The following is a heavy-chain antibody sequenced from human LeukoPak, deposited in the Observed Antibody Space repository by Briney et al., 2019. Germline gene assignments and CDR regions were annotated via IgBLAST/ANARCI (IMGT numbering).Heavy chain of an antibody. Sequence: ASETLSLTCTVSGGSISSSSYYWGWIRQPPGKGLEWIGYIYYSGSTNYNPSLKSRVTISVDTSKNQFSLKLSSVTAADTAVYYCARNTYFDYWGQGTLVTVSS. CDR3: ARNTYFDY. J-gene: IGHJ4*02. V-gene: IGHV4-61*05. CDR2: IYYSGST. CDR1: GGSISSSSYY.